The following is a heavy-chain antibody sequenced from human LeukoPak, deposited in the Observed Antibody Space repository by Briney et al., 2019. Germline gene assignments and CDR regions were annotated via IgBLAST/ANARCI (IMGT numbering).Heavy chain of an antibody. D-gene: IGHD6-19*01. CDR2: IYYSGST. J-gene: IGHJ5*02. Sequence: SETLSLTCTVSGGSVSSGNYYWSWIRQPPGKGLEWIGYIYYSGSTNYNPSLKSRVTISVDTSKNQFSLKLSSVTAADTAVYYCASYSSGWYHWGQGTLVTVSS. V-gene: IGHV4-61*01. CDR3: ASYSSGWYH. CDR1: GGSVSSGNYY.